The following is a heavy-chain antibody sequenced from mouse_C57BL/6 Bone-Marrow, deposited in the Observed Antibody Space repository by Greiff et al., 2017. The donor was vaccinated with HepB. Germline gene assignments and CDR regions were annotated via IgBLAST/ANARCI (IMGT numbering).Heavy chain of an antibody. J-gene: IGHJ4*01. CDR1: GFTFSDYY. Sequence: EVKVEESGGGLVQPGGSLKLSCAASGFTFSDYYMYWVRQTPEKRLEWVAYISNGGGSTYYPDTVKGRFTISRDNAKNTLYLQMSRLKSEDTAMYYCARRGGYPYYYAMDYWGQGTSVTVSS. CDR3: ARRGGYPYYYAMDY. V-gene: IGHV5-12*01. CDR2: ISNGGGST. D-gene: IGHD2-2*01.